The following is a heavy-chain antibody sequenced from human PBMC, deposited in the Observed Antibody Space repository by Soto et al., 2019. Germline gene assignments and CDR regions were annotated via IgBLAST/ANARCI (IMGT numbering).Heavy chain of an antibody. CDR1: GFSLSTSGVG. J-gene: IGHJ3*02. CDR2: IYWDDDK. V-gene: IGHV2-5*02. D-gene: IGHD1-7*01. Sequence: SGPTLVKPTQTLTLTCTFSGFSLSTSGVGVGWIRQPPGKALEWLALIYWDDDKRYSPSLKSRLTITKDTSKNQVVLTMTNMDPVDTATYYCAHLIIPRELPDAFDIWGQGTMVTVSS. CDR3: AHLIIPRELPDAFDI.